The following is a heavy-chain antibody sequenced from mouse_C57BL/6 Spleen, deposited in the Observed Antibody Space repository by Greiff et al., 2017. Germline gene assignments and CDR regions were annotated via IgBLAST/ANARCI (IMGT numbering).Heavy chain of an antibody. J-gene: IGHJ2*01. Sequence: LQQSGASVKISCKASGYAFSSYWMNWVKQRPGKGLEWIGQIYPGDGDTNYNGKFKGKATLTADKSSSTAYMQLSSLNSEDSAVYFCARQDWGYFDYWGQGTTLTVSS. CDR1: GYAFSSYW. D-gene: IGHD4-1*01. CDR2: IYPGDGDT. V-gene: IGHV1-80*01. CDR3: ARQDWGYFDY.